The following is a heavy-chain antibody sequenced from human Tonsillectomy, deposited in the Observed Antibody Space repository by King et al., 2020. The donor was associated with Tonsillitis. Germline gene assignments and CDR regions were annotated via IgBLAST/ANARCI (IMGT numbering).Heavy chain of an antibody. CDR2: IWYDGSNK. CDR3: ARDSCGGDCYYFDY. CDR1: GLTFTTYG. D-gene: IGHD2-21*02. V-gene: IGHV3-33*08. Sequence: VQLVESGGGVVQPGRSLRLSCVASGLTFTTYGMHWVRQAPGKGLEWVAVIWYDGSNKRYEDAVKGRFTISRDNSKNTLYLQMNSLRAEDTAVYYCARDSCGGDCYYFDYWGQGTLVTVSS. J-gene: IGHJ4*02.